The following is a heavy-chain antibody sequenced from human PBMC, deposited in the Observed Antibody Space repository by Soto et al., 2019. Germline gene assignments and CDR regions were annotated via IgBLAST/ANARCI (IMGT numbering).Heavy chain of an antibody. CDR3: AREGYGDYGKPFDY. CDR2: XXPXXGXG. D-gene: IGHD4-17*01. CDR1: GGTFSSYS. V-gene: IGHV1-69*13. Sequence: SVKVSCKASGGTFSSYSIGWVRQAPGQRLEWXGGXXPXXGXGXXXQXXXGRVTITADETTSTVYMQLSSLRSEDTAVYYCAREGYGDYGKPFDYWGQGTPVTVSS. J-gene: IGHJ4*02.